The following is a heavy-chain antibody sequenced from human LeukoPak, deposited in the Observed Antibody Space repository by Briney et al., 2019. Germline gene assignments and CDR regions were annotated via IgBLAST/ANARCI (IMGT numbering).Heavy chain of an antibody. J-gene: IGHJ5*02. V-gene: IGHV4-59*02. CDR1: LGSVSSYY. Sequence: SETLSLTCIFSLGSVSSYYWSSIRQPPGKGLEWIGYIYYSGTTGYKPSLKSRLTMSVDTSKNQFSLKLNSVTAADTAIYYCARFYDFWSAYYWFDPWGQGTLVTVSS. CDR2: IYYSGTT. D-gene: IGHD3-3*01. CDR3: ARFYDFWSAYYWFDP.